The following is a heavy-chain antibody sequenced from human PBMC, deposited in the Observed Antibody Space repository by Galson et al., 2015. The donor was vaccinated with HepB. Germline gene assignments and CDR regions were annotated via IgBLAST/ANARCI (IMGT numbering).Heavy chain of an antibody. CDR2: IDPSGSYT. Sequence: QSGAEVKKPGESLRISCKGSGYGFTSYWISWVRQMPGKGLEWMGRIDPSGSYTNYSPSFQGHVTISADKSISTAYLQWSSLKASDTAMYYCARHHPGVTIFGVVIRDYGMDVWGQGTTVTVSS. CDR1: GYGFTSYW. CDR3: ARHHPGVTIFGVVIRDYGMDV. J-gene: IGHJ6*02. V-gene: IGHV5-10-1*01. D-gene: IGHD3-3*01.